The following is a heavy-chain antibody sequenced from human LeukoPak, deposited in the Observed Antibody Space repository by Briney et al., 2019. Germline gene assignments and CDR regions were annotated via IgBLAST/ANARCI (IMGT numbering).Heavy chain of an antibody. CDR2: VNPNSGGT. V-gene: IGHV1-2*02. CDR1: GYTFTGFY. D-gene: IGHD6-13*01. J-gene: IGHJ5*02. Sequence: ASVKVSCKASGYTFTGFYIHWLRQAPGQGLEWMGWVNPNSGGTNYAQKFQGRVTMTRDTSISTAYMELNWLSSDDTAVYYCAKAQGEPSSTMFNWFDPWGQGTLVSVSS. CDR3: AKAQGEPSSTMFNWFDP.